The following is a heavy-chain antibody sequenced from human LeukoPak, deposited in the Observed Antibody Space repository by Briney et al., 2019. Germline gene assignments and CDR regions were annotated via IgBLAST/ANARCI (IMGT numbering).Heavy chain of an antibody. V-gene: IGHV5-51*01. D-gene: IGHD1-1*01. Sequence: GESLKISCKGSGYSFTSYWIGWVRQMPGKGLGWMGIIYPGDSDTRYSPSFQGPVTISADKSISTAYLQWSSLNTSDTAIYYCARYTDHYYFDYWGQGTLVTVSS. CDR3: ARYTDHYYFDY. J-gene: IGHJ4*02. CDR2: IYPGDSDT. CDR1: GYSFTSYW.